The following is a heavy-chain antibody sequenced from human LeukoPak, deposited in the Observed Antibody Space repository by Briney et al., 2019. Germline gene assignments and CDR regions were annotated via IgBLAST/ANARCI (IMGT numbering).Heavy chain of an antibody. CDR1: GFTFSSYW. D-gene: IGHD3-16*01. J-gene: IGHJ6*02. CDR2: INHNGNVN. Sequence: GGSLRLSCAASGFTFSSYWMNWARQAPGKGPEWVASINHNGNVNYYVDSVRGRFTISRDNAKNSLYLQMSNLRAEDTAVYFCARGGGLDVWGQGATVTVSS. CDR3: ARGGGLDV. V-gene: IGHV3-7*03.